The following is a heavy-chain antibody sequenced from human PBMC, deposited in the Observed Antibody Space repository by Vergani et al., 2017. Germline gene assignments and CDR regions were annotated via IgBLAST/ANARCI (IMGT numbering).Heavy chain of an antibody. CDR2: INTNTGNP. CDR1: GYTFTSYA. J-gene: IGHJ5*02. D-gene: IGHD3-22*01. Sequence: QVQLVQSGSELKKPGASVKVSCKASGYTFTSYAMNWVRQAPGQGLEWMGWINTNTGNPTYAQGFTGRFVFSLDTSVSTAYLQISSLKADDTAVYYCAGIDSSGYCYGGWFDPWGQGTLVTVSS. V-gene: IGHV7-4-1*02. CDR3: AGIDSSGYCYGGWFDP.